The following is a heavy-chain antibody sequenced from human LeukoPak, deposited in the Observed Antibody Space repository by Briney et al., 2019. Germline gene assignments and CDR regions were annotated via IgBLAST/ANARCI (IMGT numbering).Heavy chain of an antibody. CDR1: GFTFSSYG. CDR3: AKDSVQLERRLEDAFDI. V-gene: IGHV3-30*02. J-gene: IGHJ3*02. D-gene: IGHD1-1*01. CDR2: IRYDGSNK. Sequence: PGGSLRLSCAASGFTFSSYGMHWVRQAPGKGLEWVAFIRYDGSNKYYADSVKGRFTISRDNSKNTLYLQMNSLRAEDTAVYYCAKDSVQLERRLEDAFDIWGQGTMVTVSS.